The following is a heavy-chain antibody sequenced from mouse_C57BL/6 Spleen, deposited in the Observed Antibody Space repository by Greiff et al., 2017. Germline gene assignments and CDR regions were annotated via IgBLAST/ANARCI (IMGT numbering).Heavy chain of an antibody. J-gene: IGHJ1*03. V-gene: IGHV2-2*01. CDR2: IWSGGST. CDR1: GFSLTRYG. D-gene: IGHD1-1*01. CDR3: ARTAYGSSYDWYFDV. Sequence: VQLQQSGPGLVQPSQSLSITCPVSGFSLTRYGVHWVRQSPGKGLEWLGVIWSGGSTDYNAAFISRLSISKDNSKSQVFFKMNSLQADDTAIYYCARTAYGSSYDWYFDVWGTGTTVTVSS.